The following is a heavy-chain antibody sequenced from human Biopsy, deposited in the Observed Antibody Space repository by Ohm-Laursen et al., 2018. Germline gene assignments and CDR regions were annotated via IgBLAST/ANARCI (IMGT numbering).Heavy chain of an antibody. Sequence: GTLSLTCTVSGDSISSYYWSWIRQPPGKGLQWIGYVYCTGSTDYNPSLQSRVTISVDTSKNHFSLRLRSVTPADTAIYYCARDRGYYSDRTVPRYFDLWGRGTLVTVSS. D-gene: IGHD3-22*01. CDR3: ARDRGYYSDRTVPRYFDL. J-gene: IGHJ2*01. CDR1: GDSISSYY. V-gene: IGHV4-59*01. CDR2: VYCTGST.